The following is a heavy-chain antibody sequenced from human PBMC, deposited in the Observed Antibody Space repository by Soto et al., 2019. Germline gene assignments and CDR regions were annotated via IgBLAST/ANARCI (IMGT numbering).Heavy chain of an antibody. D-gene: IGHD1-26*01. CDR2: ISDSGGTS. Sequence: EVQLVDSGGGLVQPGGSLSLSCAASGFIFSNYVMSWVRQAPGKGLEWVSSISDSGGTSYYADSVKGRFTISRDNSKNTLYLQMNSLRAEDTAIYYCVKRPRALLTFDYWGQGTLVTVSS. J-gene: IGHJ4*02. V-gene: IGHV3-23*04. CDR3: VKRPRALLTFDY. CDR1: GFIFSNYV.